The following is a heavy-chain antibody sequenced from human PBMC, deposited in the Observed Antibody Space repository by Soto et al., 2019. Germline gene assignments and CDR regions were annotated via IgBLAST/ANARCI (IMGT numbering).Heavy chain of an antibody. CDR2: IRPYNGNT. Sequence: QVHLVQSGAEVKKPGASMKVSCKASGYTFTSYGITWMRQAPGQGLEWMGRIRPYNGNTKYAPKFQGRVTTTADTSTTTAYMELRSLRSDDTAVYYCARDLLVDDYAFDMWVQGTMVTVSS. CDR1: GYTFTSYG. CDR3: ARDLLVDDYAFDM. V-gene: IGHV1-18*01. J-gene: IGHJ3*02. D-gene: IGHD2-15*01.